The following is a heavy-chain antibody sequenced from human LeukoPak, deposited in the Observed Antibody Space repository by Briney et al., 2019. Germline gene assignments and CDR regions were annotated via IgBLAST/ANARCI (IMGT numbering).Heavy chain of an antibody. CDR2: IYYSGST. CDR3: ASGPYSSSWELDY. D-gene: IGHD6-13*01. CDR1: GGSISSGGYY. Sequence: SETLSLTCTVSGGSISSGGYYWSWIRQHPGKGLEWIGYIYYSGSTYYNPSLKSRVTISVDTSKNQFSLKLSSVTAADTAVYYCASGPYSSSWELDYWGQGTLVTVSS. V-gene: IGHV4-31*03. J-gene: IGHJ4*02.